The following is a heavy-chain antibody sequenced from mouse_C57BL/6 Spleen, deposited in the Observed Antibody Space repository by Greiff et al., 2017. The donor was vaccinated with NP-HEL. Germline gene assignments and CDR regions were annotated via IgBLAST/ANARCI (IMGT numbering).Heavy chain of an antibody. CDR2: IRSKSNNYAT. V-gene: IGHV10-1*01. D-gene: IGHD3-2*02. J-gene: IGHJ4*01. Sequence: EVKLMESGGGLVQPKGSLKLSCAASGFSFNTYAMNWVRQAPGKGLEWVARIRSKSNNYATYYADSVKDRFTISRDDSESMLYLQMNNLKTEDTAMYYCVRQNLDSSGPYYAMDYWGQGTSVTVSS. CDR3: VRQNLDSSGPYYAMDY. CDR1: GFSFNTYA.